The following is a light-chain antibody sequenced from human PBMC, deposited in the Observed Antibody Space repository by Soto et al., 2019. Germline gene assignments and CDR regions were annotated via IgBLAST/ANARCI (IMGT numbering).Light chain of an antibody. CDR3: QQYNSYPWT. V-gene: IGKV1-5*03. CDR2: KAS. J-gene: IGKJ1*01. Sequence: DIQMTQSPSTLSASVGDRFTITCRASQSISSWLAWYQQKPGKAPKLLIYKASSLASGVPSRFSGSGSGTEFTLTISSLQPDDFATYYCQQYNSYPWTFGQGTKVEIK. CDR1: QSISSW.